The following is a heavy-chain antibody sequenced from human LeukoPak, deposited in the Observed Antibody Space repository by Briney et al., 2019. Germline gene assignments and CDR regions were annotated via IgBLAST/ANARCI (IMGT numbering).Heavy chain of an antibody. V-gene: IGHV4-59*01. Sequence: SETLSLTCTVSGGSISSYYWSWIRQPPGKGLEWIGYIYYSGSTNYNPSLKSRVTISVDTSKNQFSLKLSSVTAADTAVYYCARSKFTRSGYGYGYVGSLDYWGQGTLVTVSS. D-gene: IGHD5-18*01. J-gene: IGHJ4*02. CDR2: IYYSGST. CDR1: GGSISSYY. CDR3: ARSKFTRSGYGYGYVGSLDY.